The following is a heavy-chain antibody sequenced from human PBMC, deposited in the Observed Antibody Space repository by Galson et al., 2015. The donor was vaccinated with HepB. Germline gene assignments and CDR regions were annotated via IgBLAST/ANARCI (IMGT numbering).Heavy chain of an antibody. Sequence: SLRLSCAASGFTFSSYSMNWVRQAPGKGLEWVSSISSSSGYIYYADSVKGRFTISRDNAKNSLYLQMNSLRAEDTAVYYCARDAADSIVVVPAAHYWGQGTLVTVSS. CDR3: ARDAADSIVVVPAAHY. J-gene: IGHJ4*02. CDR2: ISSSSGYI. D-gene: IGHD2-2*01. CDR1: GFTFSSYS. V-gene: IGHV3-21*01.